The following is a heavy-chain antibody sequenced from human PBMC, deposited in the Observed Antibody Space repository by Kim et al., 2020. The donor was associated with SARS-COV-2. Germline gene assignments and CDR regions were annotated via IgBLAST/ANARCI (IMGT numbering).Heavy chain of an antibody. CDR1: GFTFSTYS. V-gene: IGHV3-48*01. J-gene: IGHJ4*02. D-gene: IGHD2-8*01. CDR2: ITSSNSTI. CDR3: ARTLISAPL. Sequence: GGSLRLSCAASGFTFSTYSMYWVRQTPGKGLEWVSYITSSNSTIYYADSVKGRFTISRDNAKNALYLQMNSLRAEDTAVYYCARTLISAPLWGQGTLVTVSS.